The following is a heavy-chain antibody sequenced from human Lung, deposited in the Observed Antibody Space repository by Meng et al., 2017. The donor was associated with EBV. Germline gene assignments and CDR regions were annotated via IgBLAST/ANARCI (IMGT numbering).Heavy chain of an antibody. Sequence: QEHLGGLGGGVVQPWRSLRISCAASGFIFSNYGFHWVRQAPGKGPEWVAIIPSDGSHNKYYADSVKGRFTISRDNSKNTLYLQMNSLRTDDTAVYYCAKDLSGRFDPWGQGTLVTVSS. CDR2: IPSDGSHNK. V-gene: IGHV3-30*18. CDR1: GFIFSNYG. D-gene: IGHD1-14*01. CDR3: AKDLSGRFDP. J-gene: IGHJ5*02.